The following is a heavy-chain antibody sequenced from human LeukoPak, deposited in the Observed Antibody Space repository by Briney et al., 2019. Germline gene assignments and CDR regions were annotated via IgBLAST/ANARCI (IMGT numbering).Heavy chain of an antibody. D-gene: IGHD4-23*01. V-gene: IGHV1-69*05. CDR3: AGDYGGNSGAFDI. Sequence: SVKVSCKASGGTFSSYAISWVRQAPGQGLEWMGRIIPIFGTANYAQRFQGRVTIATDESTSTAYMELSSLRSEDTAVYYCAGDYGGNSGAFDIWGQGTMVTVSS. CDR2: IIPIFGTA. CDR1: GGTFSSYA. J-gene: IGHJ3*02.